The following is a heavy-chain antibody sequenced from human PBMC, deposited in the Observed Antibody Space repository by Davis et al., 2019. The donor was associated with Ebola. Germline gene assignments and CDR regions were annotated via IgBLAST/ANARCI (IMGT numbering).Heavy chain of an antibody. CDR1: GFTFSAYS. CDR3: AREPNSFDF. J-gene: IGHJ4*02. Sequence: GGSLRLSCAGSGFTFSAYSMNWVRQAPGKGLEWVSHISGSSNIIYYADSVKGRFTISRDNAKNSLYLQMNSLRGEDTGLYFCAREPNSFDFWGQGALVTVST. CDR2: ISGSSNII. V-gene: IGHV3-48*01.